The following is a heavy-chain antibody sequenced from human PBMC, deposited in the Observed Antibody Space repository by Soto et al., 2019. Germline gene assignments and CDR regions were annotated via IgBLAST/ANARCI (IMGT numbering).Heavy chain of an antibody. D-gene: IGHD6-25*01. CDR1: GFTFSSYA. J-gene: IGHJ6*02. V-gene: IGHV3-23*01. CDR2: ITGGGGST. Sequence: GGSLRLSCAASGFTFSSYAMNWVRQAPGKGLEWVSAITGGGGSTYYADSVKGRFTISRDNSKNTLYLQMSSLRAGDTAVYYCAKSANSFYYYYHMDEWGQGTTVTVSS. CDR3: AKSANSFYYYYHMDE.